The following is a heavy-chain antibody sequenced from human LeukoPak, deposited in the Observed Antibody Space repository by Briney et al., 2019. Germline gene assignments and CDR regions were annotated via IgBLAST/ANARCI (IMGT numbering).Heavy chain of an antibody. J-gene: IGHJ3*01. CDR3: AREVFAPRSGSYPYDAFDV. V-gene: IGHV4-4*07. D-gene: IGHD1-26*01. CDR1: GGSISSYY. Sequence: PSETLSLTCTVSGGSISSYYWSWIRQPAGKGLEWIGRIYTSGSTNYNPSLKSRVTMSVDTSKNQFSLKLSSVTAADTAVYYCAREVFAPRSGSYPYDAFDVWGQGTMVTVSS. CDR2: IYTSGST.